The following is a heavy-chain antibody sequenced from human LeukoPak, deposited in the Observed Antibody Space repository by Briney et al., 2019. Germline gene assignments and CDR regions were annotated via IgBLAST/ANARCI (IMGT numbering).Heavy chain of an antibody. CDR2: IYTTGST. V-gene: IGHV4-4*07. Sequence: SETLPLTCTVSGRSISNYYWSWIRQPAGKGPEWIGRIYTTGSTNYNPSLKSRVTISVDKSKNQFSLKLNSVTAADTAVYYCAREMAVADSGGLDYWGQGTPVTVSS. CDR3: AREMAVADSGGLDY. CDR1: GRSISNYY. J-gene: IGHJ4*02. D-gene: IGHD6-19*01.